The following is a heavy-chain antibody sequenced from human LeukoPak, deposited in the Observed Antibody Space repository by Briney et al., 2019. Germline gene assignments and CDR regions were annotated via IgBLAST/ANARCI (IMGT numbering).Heavy chain of an antibody. J-gene: IGHJ6*03. CDR1: GGSFSGYY. CDR3: ARVRRFLEWLLSRQGTYYMDA. Sequence: SETLSLTCAVYGGSFSGYYWSWIRQPPGKGLEWIGEINHSGSTNYNPSLKSRVTISVDTSKNQFSLKLSSVTAADTAVYYCARVRRFLEWLLSRQGTYYMDAWGKGTTVTVSS. D-gene: IGHD3-3*01. CDR2: INHSGST. V-gene: IGHV4-34*01.